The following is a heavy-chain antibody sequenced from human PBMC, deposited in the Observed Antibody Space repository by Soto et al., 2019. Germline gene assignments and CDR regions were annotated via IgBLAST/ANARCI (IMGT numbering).Heavy chain of an antibody. V-gene: IGHV3-7*02. Sequence: DVQLVESGGGLVQPGGSLRLSCEVSGFTFSSYWMTWVRQAPGKGLEWVANINKDGSEEKYVDSVKGRFIVSRDNGKSSMYLETNSLRAEDTAVYYCAVSWYFGEFGLDVWGQGTRVTVSS. CDR3: AVSWYFGEFGLDV. CDR2: INKDGSEE. J-gene: IGHJ4*02. D-gene: IGHD3-10*01. CDR1: GFTFSSYW.